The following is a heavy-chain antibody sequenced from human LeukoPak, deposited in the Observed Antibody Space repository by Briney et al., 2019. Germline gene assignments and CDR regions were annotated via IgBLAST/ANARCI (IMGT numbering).Heavy chain of an antibody. CDR3: AKDHGSGNYSSGWFDP. CDR2: ISFDGSDK. V-gene: IGHV3-30*18. D-gene: IGHD3-10*01. Sequence: GGSLRLSCAVSGFTFSSYGIHWVRQAPGKGLEWVAVISFDGSDKYYADSVKGRFAISRDNSKNTLYLQMNSLRTEDTAVYYCAKDHGSGNYSSGWFDPWGQGTLVTVSS. CDR1: GFTFSSYG. J-gene: IGHJ5*02.